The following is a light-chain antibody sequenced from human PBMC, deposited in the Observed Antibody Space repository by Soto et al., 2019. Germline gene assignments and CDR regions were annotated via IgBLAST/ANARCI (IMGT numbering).Light chain of an antibody. V-gene: IGLV2-14*01. CDR1: SSDVGGYNF. J-gene: IGLJ1*01. CDR3: CSYRSSSTLV. CDR2: DVS. Sequence: QSALTQRASVSGSPGQSITISCTGTSSDVGGYNFVSWYQQYPGKAPKLMIYDVSNRPSGVSNRFSGSKSGNTASLTVSGLQAEDEADYYCCSYRSSSTLVFGNGTKVTVL.